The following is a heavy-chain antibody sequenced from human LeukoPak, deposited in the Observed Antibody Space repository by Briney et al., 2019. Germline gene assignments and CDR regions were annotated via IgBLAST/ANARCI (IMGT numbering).Heavy chain of an antibody. CDR2: IYHSGST. V-gene: IGHV4-4*02. CDR3: ARIVGASYYFDY. J-gene: IGHJ4*02. D-gene: IGHD1-26*01. CDR1: GGSISSNNW. Sequence: SGTLSLTCAVSGGSISSNNWWSWVRQPPGKGLEWIGEIYHSGSTNYNPSLKSRVTISIDKSKNQFPLRLSSVTAADTAVYYCARIVGASYYFDYWGQGTLVTVSS.